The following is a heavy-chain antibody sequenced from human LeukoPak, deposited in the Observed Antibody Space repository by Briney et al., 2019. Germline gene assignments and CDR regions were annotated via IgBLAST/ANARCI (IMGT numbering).Heavy chain of an antibody. CDR1: GFTFSSYG. CDR2: IWYDGSNK. Sequence: GGSLRLSRAASGFTFSSYGMHWVRQAPGKGLEWVAVIWYDGSNKYYADSVKGRFTISRDNAKNSLYLQMNSLRAEDTALYYCAKDIRSGRSSELDYWGQGTLVTVSS. CDR3: AKDIRSGRSSELDY. V-gene: IGHV3-33*03. D-gene: IGHD6-19*01. J-gene: IGHJ4*02.